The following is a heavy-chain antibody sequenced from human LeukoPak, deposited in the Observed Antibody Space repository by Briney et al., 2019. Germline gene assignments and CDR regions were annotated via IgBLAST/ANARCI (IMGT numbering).Heavy chain of an antibody. CDR2: VTGPADTT. CDR3: AKGAAIDH. CDR1: GFTFNNYA. V-gene: IGHV3-23*01. Sequence: PGESLTLSCAASGFTFNNYAMNWVRQAPGKGLEWVAAVTGPADTTYYADSVKGRFTISRDSFKDTVYLQMNRLGAEDTALYYCAKGAAIDHWGQGTLLTVSS. J-gene: IGHJ4*02. D-gene: IGHD5-24*01.